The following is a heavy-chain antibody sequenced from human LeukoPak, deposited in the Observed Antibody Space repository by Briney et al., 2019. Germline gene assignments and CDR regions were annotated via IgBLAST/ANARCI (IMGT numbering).Heavy chain of an antibody. D-gene: IGHD5/OR15-5a*01. Sequence: GGSLRLSCPASGFTFSSYSMNWVRQAPGKGLEWVATIRQDGSDKYYVDSVKGRFFISRDNAENLLSLQMNSLRVEDTAMYYCARLLGQSTIYDLWGQGTLVTVSS. CDR1: GFTFSSYS. V-gene: IGHV3-7*01. CDR2: IRQDGSDK. CDR3: ARLLGQSTIYDL. J-gene: IGHJ5*02.